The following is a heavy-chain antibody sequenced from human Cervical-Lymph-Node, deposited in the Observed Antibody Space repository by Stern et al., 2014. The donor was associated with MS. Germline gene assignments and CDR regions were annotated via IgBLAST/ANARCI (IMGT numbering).Heavy chain of an antibody. J-gene: IGHJ5*01. D-gene: IGHD2-21*02. CDR3: ARGAYCGGDCYWGWFDS. V-gene: IGHV1-69*01. CDR2: IIPIFGST. CDR1: GGTFSDYA. Sequence: VQLVESGAEVTKPGSSVKVSCKASGGTFSDYAISWVLQAPGQGLEWMGGIIPIFGSTYYAQNFQGRVTITADESTTTAYMDLSSLRSEDTAVYYCARGAYCGGDCYWGWFDSWGQGTLVTVSS.